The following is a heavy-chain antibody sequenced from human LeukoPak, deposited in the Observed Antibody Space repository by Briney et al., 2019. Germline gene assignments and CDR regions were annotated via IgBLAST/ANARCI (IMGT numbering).Heavy chain of an antibody. CDR2: IYHSGST. V-gene: IGHV4-4*02. Sequence: SGTLSLTCAVSGGFISSSNWWSWVRQPPGKGLEWIGEIYHSGSTNYNPSLKSRVTISVDKSKNQFSLKLSSVTAADTAVYYCASVSSTVTTGVVFDYWGQGTLVTVSS. J-gene: IGHJ4*02. CDR3: ASVSSTVTTGVVFDY. D-gene: IGHD4-17*01. CDR1: GGFISSSNW.